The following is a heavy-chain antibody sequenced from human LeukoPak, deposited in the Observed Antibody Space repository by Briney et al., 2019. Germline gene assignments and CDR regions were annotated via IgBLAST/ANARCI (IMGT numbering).Heavy chain of an antibody. J-gene: IGHJ4*02. CDR1: GFNFANHA. V-gene: IGHV3-23*01. Sequence: GGSLRLSCAASGFNFANHAMSWVRQTAGKGLEWVSAISGGGDITYYADSVKGRFTISRDNSKDTLFLQMHSLRPGDTAVYYCAKDCDYYYDSSAFDYWGQGTLVTVSS. CDR2: ISGGGDIT. CDR3: AKDCDYYYDSSAFDY. D-gene: IGHD3-22*01.